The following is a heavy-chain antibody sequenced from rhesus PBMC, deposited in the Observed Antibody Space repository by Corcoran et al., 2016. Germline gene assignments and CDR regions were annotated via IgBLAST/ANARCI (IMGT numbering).Heavy chain of an antibody. V-gene: IGHV4S9*01. CDR2: IYGNSAST. J-gene: IGHJ4*01. D-gene: IGHD3-3*01. CDR1: GGSISDYYY. CDR3: ASTIFGLVTFDY. Sequence: QVQLQESGPGLVKPSETLSLTCAVSGGSISDYYYWNWIRQPPGKGLEGIGNIYGNSASTNYTPSLKSRVTISKDTSKNQFFLKLSSVTAADTAVYYCASTIFGLVTFDYWGQGVLVTVSS.